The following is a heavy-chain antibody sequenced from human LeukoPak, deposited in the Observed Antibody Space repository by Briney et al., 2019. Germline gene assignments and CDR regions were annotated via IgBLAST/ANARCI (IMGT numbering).Heavy chain of an antibody. V-gene: IGHV3-73*01. Sequence: PGGSLKLSCAASGFTFSGSAMHWVRQASGKGLEWVGRIRSKANNYATAYAASLKGRFTISRDDSKNTAYLQMNSLKTEDTAVYYCTTAPYCSGGSCYGDYYYYGTDVWGQGTTVTVSS. J-gene: IGHJ6*02. D-gene: IGHD2-15*01. CDR2: IRSKANNYAT. CDR1: GFTFSGSA. CDR3: TTAPYCSGGSCYGDYYYYGTDV.